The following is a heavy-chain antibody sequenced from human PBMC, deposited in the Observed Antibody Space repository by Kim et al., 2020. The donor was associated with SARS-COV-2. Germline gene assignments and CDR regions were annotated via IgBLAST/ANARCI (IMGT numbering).Heavy chain of an antibody. D-gene: IGHD2-2*01. J-gene: IGHJ4*02. CDR3: ARGPRLYCSSTSCYQETVDY. Sequence: ASVKVSCKASGYTFTGYYKHWVRQAPGQGLEWMGWINPNSGGTNYAQKFQGWVTMTRDTSISTAYMELSRLRSDDTAVYYCARGPRLYCSSTSCYQETVDYWGQGTLVTVSS. CDR2: INPNSGGT. V-gene: IGHV1-2*04. CDR1: GYTFTGYY.